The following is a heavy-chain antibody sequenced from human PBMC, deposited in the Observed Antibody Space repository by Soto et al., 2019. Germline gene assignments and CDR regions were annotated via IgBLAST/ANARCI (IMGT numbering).Heavy chain of an antibody. CDR2: IHSDGGT. D-gene: IGHD6-19*01. J-gene: IGHJ5*02. Sequence: EVQLAETGGGLIQPGGSLRLSCAASGFNVSYNYMSWVRQAPGKGLEWVSIIHSDGGTYYADSVKGRFTISRDNSRNTVYLQMNSLRAEDTAVYYCGSIAVAEGFDPWGQGTLVTVSS. V-gene: IGHV3-53*02. CDR1: GFNVSYNY. CDR3: GSIAVAEGFDP.